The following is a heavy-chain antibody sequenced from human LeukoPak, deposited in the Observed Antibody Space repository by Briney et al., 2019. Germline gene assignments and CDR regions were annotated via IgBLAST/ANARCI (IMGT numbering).Heavy chain of an antibody. Sequence: PSGTLSLTCAVSGGSISSSNWWSWVRQPPGKGLEWIGSVYSSGSTYYNPSLRSQITISVDTSKNQFSLKLTSVAAADTAMYYCTKDMEYPGAGFDYWGQGIPVTVSS. V-gene: IGHV4-4*02. J-gene: IGHJ4*02. CDR2: VYSSGST. CDR1: GGSISSSNW. CDR3: TKDMEYPGAGFDY. D-gene: IGHD3-3*01.